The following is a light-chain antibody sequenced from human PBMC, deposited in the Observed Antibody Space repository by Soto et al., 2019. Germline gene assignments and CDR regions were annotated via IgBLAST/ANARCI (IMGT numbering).Light chain of an antibody. CDR3: QQYGSSPLT. V-gene: IGKV3-20*01. CDR2: GAS. CDR1: QSVSSE. Sequence: IVMTQSPATLSVSPWERATLSCRASQSVSSELAWYQQKPGQAPRLLIYGASTRATGIPARFSGSGSGTDFTLTISRLEPEDFAVYYCQQYGSSPLTFGRGTKVDIK. J-gene: IGKJ4*01.